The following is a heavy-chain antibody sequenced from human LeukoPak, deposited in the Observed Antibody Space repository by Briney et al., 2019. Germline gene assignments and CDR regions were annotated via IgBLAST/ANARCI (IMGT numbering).Heavy chain of an antibody. D-gene: IGHD3-10*02. CDR2: IKNDGTT. V-gene: IGHV3-15*01. CDR3: AELGITMIGGV. J-gene: IGHJ6*04. CDR1: GFTVSSNY. Sequence: PGGSLRLSCAASGFTVSSNYMSWVRQAPGKGLEWLGRIKNDGTTDYPAPVKGRFIISRDDSENTLYLQMNSLRAEDTAVYYCAELGITMIGGVWGKGTTVTISS.